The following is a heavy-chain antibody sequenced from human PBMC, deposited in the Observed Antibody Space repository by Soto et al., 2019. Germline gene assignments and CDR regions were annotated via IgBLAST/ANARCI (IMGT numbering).Heavy chain of an antibody. Sequence: QVQLVESGGGVVQPGKSLRLSCAASGFTFSRHGMHWVRQTPNKGLEWVSLLWYDGNNKYYADSVKGRFTISRDNSKNTLYLQMNSLRAEDTVVYYCPRDVRLLGGTTEYFDYWGQGTLVTVS. CDR1: GFTFSRHG. CDR3: PRDVRLLGGTTEYFDY. V-gene: IGHV3-33*01. D-gene: IGHD1-26*01. J-gene: IGHJ4*02. CDR2: LWYDGNNK.